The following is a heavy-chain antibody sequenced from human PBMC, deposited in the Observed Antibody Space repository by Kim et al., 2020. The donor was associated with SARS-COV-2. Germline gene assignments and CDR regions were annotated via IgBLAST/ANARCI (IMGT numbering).Heavy chain of an antibody. CDR1: GFTFSSYG. Sequence: GGSLRLSCAASGFTFSSYGMHWVRQAPGKGLEWVAVISYDGSNKYYADSVKGRFTISRDNSKNTLYLQMNSLSAEDTAVYYCAGLSFSSSPFDYWGQGTLVTVSS. CDR2: ISYDGSNK. V-gene: IGHV3-30*03. CDR3: AGLSFSSSPFDY. D-gene: IGHD6-13*01. J-gene: IGHJ4*02.